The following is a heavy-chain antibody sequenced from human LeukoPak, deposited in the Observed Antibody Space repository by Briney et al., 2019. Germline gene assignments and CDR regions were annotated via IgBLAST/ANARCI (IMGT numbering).Heavy chain of an antibody. CDR2: IYYSGST. V-gene: IGHV4-39*07. Sequence: PSQTLSLTCTVSGGSISSSSYYWGWIRQPPGKGLEWIGSIYYSGSTYYNPSLKSRVTISVDTSKNQFSLKLSSVTAADTAVYYCARSVPGGDFWSGYHGFDPWGQGTLVTVSS. D-gene: IGHD3-3*01. CDR1: GGSISSSSYY. J-gene: IGHJ5*02. CDR3: ARSVPGGDFWSGYHGFDP.